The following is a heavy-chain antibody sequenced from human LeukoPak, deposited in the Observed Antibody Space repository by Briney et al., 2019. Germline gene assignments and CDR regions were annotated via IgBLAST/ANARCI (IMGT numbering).Heavy chain of an antibody. CDR2: VYSDGTT. J-gene: IGHJ5*02. D-gene: IGHD2-21*02. V-gene: IGHV4-4*07. CDR1: GGSISPYF. CDR3: ATYVTGSFSPYFDP. Sequence: SETLSLTCTVSGGSISPYFWSWIRQPAGKGLEWIGRVYSDGTTNFNFFLKSRVTMSVDTSKNQFSLSLTSVTAADTGVYYCATYVTGSFSPYFDPWGQGTLVTVSS.